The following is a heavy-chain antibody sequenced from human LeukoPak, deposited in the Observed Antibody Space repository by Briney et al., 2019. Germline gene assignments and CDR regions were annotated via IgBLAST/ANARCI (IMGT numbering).Heavy chain of an antibody. CDR3: AKDRQYQLLLGAFDI. CDR2: ISSSSSYI. Sequence: GGSLRLSCAASGFTFDNYWMTWVRQAPGKGLEWVSSISSSSSYIYYADSVKGRFTISRDNAKNSLYLQMNSLRAEDTAVYYCAKDRQYQLLLGAFDIWGQGTMVTVSS. V-gene: IGHV3-21*01. D-gene: IGHD2-2*01. CDR1: GFTFDNYW. J-gene: IGHJ3*02.